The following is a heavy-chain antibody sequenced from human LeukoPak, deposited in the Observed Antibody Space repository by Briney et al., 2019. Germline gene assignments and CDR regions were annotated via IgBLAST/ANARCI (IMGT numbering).Heavy chain of an antibody. V-gene: IGHV3-23*01. CDR2: ISGSGGST. Sequence: GGSLRLSCAASGFTFSSYAMSWVRQAPGKGLEWVSAISGSGGSTYYADSVKGRFTISRDNSKNTLYLQMNSLRAEGTAVYYCAKYFCSGGSCYHPPDYWGQGTLVTVSS. CDR3: AKYFCSGGSCYHPPDY. D-gene: IGHD2-15*01. J-gene: IGHJ4*02. CDR1: GFTFSSYA.